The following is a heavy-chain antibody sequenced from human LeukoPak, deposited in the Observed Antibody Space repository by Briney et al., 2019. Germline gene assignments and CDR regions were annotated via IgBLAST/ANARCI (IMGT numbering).Heavy chain of an antibody. V-gene: IGHV4-59*01. Sequence: SETLSLTCTVSGGSISSYYWSWIRQPPGKGLEWIRYIYYSGSTNYNPSLKSRVTISVDTSKNQFSLKLSSVTAADTAVYYCARSEEDYDILTGYYLASGMDVWGKGTTVTVSS. CDR1: GGSISSYY. J-gene: IGHJ6*04. CDR2: IYYSGST. CDR3: ARSEEDYDILTGYYLASGMDV. D-gene: IGHD3-9*01.